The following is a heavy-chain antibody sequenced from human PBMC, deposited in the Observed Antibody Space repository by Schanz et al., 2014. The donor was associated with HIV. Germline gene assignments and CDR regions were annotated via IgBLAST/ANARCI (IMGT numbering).Heavy chain of an antibody. V-gene: IGHV3-15*01. CDR3: TTDSDDYVWGSYRPCY. J-gene: IGHJ4*02. D-gene: IGHD3-16*02. CDR1: GFTFTNAW. CDR2: IKSKTDGGTT. Sequence: EVQLVESGGGLVKRGGSLRLSCAASGFTFTNAWMSWVRQAPGKGLEWVGRIKSKTDGGTTDYAAPVKGRFTISRDDSKNTLYLQMNSLKTEDTAVYYCTTDSDDYVWGSYRPCYWGQGTLVTVSS.